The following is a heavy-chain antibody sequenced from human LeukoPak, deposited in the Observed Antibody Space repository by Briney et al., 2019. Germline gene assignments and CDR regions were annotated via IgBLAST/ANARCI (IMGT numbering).Heavy chain of an antibody. Sequence: ASVKVSCKASGGTFSSYAISWVRQAPGQGLEWMGGIIPIFGTANYAQKFQGRVTITADESTSTAYMELSSLRSEDTAVYYCARVTTAAGRPYYFDYWGQGTLVTVSS. CDR3: ARVTTAAGRPYYFDY. CDR1: GGTFSSYA. J-gene: IGHJ4*02. D-gene: IGHD6-13*01. CDR2: IIPIFGTA. V-gene: IGHV1-69*13.